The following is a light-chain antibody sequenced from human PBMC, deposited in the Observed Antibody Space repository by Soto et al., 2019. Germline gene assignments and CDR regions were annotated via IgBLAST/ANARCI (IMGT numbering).Light chain of an antibody. J-gene: IGKJ1*01. CDR2: DAS. V-gene: IGKV1-5*01. CDR1: QSITTW. CDR3: QQYNDYWT. Sequence: IQMTQSPSTLSASIGDRVVITGRASQSITTWLAWYQQKPGKAPKLLIYDASSLESGVPSRFSGSGSGTEFTLTISSLQPDDFATYYCQQYNDYWTFGQGSKVAIK.